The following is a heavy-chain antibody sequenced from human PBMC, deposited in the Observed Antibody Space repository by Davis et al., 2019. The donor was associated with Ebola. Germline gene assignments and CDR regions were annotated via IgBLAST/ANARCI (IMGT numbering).Heavy chain of an antibody. D-gene: IGHD2-2*01. CDR1: GYTFIYYY. J-gene: IGHJ4*02. CDR2: INPKSGAT. V-gene: IGHV1-2*02. CDR3: ARGPAANAPLDY. Sequence: ASVKVSCKAFGYTFIYYYINWVRQTPGQGLEWMGRINPKSGATTYAQRFQGRVTMTRDTSSGTAYMDLGSLKSDDTPVYYCARGPAANAPLDYWGQGTPVTVSS.